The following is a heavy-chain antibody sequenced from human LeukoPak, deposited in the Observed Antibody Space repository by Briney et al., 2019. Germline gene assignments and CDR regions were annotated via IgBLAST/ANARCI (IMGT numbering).Heavy chain of an antibody. Sequence: GGSLRLSCAASGFTFTSYGISWVRQAPGQGLEWMGWISAYNGNTNYAQKLQGRVTMTTDTSTSTAYMELRSLRSDDTAVFYCAREVPYDSSRYYQPFDYWGQGTLVTVSS. CDR3: AREVPYDSSRYYQPFDY. CDR2: ISAYNGNT. D-gene: IGHD3-22*01. V-gene: IGHV1-18*01. J-gene: IGHJ4*02. CDR1: GFTFTSYG.